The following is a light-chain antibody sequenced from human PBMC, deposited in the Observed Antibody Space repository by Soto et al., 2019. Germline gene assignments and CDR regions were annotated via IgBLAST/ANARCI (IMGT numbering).Light chain of an antibody. V-gene: IGKV3-11*01. J-gene: IGKJ4*01. CDR1: QSVSIY. CDR2: DAS. Sequence: IVLAQSPATLSLSPGERATLSCRASQSVSIYLAWYQQKPGQAPRLLIYDASNRATGIPARFSGSGSGTEFTLTISSLQSEDFAVYYCQQYGSSPLTFGGGTKV. CDR3: QQYGSSPLT.